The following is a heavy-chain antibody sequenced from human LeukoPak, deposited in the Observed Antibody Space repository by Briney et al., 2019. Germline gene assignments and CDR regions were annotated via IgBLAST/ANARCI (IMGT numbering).Heavy chain of an antibody. J-gene: IGHJ4*02. CDR3: AGDIVETTKGFDS. D-gene: IGHD1-26*01. V-gene: IGHV1-46*01. CDR2: IDPRGGST. CDR1: GYTFSSYF. Sequence: ASVKVSCKASGYTFSSYFIHWVRQAPGQGLEWVGIIDPRGGSTTYAQKFQVRVTMTRDTSTSTVYMELSSLRSEDTAVYYCAGDIVETTKGFDSWGQGTLVTVSS.